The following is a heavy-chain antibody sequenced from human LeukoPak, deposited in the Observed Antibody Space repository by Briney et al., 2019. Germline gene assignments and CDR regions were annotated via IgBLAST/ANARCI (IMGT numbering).Heavy chain of an antibody. V-gene: IGHV4-4*02. CDR2: IYYSGST. CDR1: GGSISSSNW. D-gene: IGHD3-10*02. J-gene: IGHJ3*02. Sequence: SETLSLTCAVSGGSISSSNWWSWVRQPPGKGLEWIGYIYYSGSTNYNPSLKSRVTISVDTSKNQFSLKLSSVTAADTAVYYCARAMFPAADAFDIWGQGTMVTVSS. CDR3: ARAMFPAADAFDI.